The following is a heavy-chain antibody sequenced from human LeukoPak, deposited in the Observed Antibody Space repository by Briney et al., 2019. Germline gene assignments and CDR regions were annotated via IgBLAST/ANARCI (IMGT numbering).Heavy chain of an antibody. V-gene: IGHV4-59*01. D-gene: IGHD5-24*01. CDR3: ARTDPDLEVAFDI. CDR2: IYYSGST. J-gene: IGHJ3*02. CDR1: GGSISSYY. Sequence: SETLSLTCTVSGGSISSYYWSWIRQPPGKGLEWIGYIYYSGSTNYNPSLKSRVTISVDTSKNQFSLKLSSVTAADTAVYYCARTDPDLEVAFDIWGQGTMVTVSS.